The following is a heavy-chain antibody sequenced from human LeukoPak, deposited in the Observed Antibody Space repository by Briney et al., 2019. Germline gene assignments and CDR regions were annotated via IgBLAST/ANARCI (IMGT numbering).Heavy chain of an antibody. CDR3: ASEGYDPRGDY. Sequence: SVKVSCKASGYTFTGYYMHWVRQAPGQGLEWMGRIIPILGIANYAQKFQGRVTITADKSTSTAYMELSSLRSEDTAVYYCASEGYDPRGDYWGQGTLVTVSS. CDR1: GYTFTGYY. V-gene: IGHV1-69*02. J-gene: IGHJ4*02. CDR2: IIPILGIA. D-gene: IGHD2-15*01.